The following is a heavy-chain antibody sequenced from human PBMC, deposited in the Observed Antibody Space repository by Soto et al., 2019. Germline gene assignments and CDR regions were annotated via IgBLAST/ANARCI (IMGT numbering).Heavy chain of an antibody. V-gene: IGHV3-23*01. Sequence: EVQLLESGGGLVQPGGSLRLSCAASGFTFSSYAMSWVRQAPGKGLEWVSAISGSGGSTYYADSVKGRFTISRDNSKNTLYLQMNSLRAEDTAVYYCAKDHPSGVVVVAATIFDYWGQGTLVTVSS. CDR3: AKDHPSGVVVVAATIFDY. CDR2: ISGSGGST. D-gene: IGHD2-15*01. J-gene: IGHJ4*02. CDR1: GFTFSSYA.